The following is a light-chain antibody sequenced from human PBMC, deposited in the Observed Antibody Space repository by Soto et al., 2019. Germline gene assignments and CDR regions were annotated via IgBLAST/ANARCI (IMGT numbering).Light chain of an antibody. V-gene: IGKV3-11*01. Sequence: EIVLTQSPATLSLSPGERATLSCRASQSVSSSLAWFQHKPGQAPRLLIYDASNRATGILARFSGSGSGTDFTLTISSLEPEDFAVYYCQQRSNWPRTFGQGTKLEIK. CDR3: QQRSNWPRT. J-gene: IGKJ2*01. CDR1: QSVSSS. CDR2: DAS.